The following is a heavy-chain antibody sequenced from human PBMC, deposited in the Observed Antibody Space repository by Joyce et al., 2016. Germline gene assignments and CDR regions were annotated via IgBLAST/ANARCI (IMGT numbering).Heavy chain of an antibody. V-gene: IGHV1-69*12. J-gene: IGHJ6*02. Sequence: VQLVQSGAEVKKPGSSVKVSCKASGGTFSSYAISWVRQAPGQGLEWMGGIIPIFGTANYAQKFQGRVTITADEATSTAYMELSSLRSEDTAVYYCARGGSCSGGTCYSSAYYYYGMDVWGQGTTVTVSS. CDR3: ARGGSCSGGTCYSSAYYYYGMDV. CDR2: IIPIFGTA. CDR1: GGTFSSYA. D-gene: IGHD2-15*01.